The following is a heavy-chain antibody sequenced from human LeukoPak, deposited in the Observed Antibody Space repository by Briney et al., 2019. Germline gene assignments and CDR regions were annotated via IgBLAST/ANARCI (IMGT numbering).Heavy chain of an antibody. CDR1: GYTFTSYA. D-gene: IGHD3-10*01. V-gene: IGHV1-3*01. CDR3: ARVPGSGSYVNPCYFDY. Sequence: ASVKVSCKASGYTFTSYAMHWVRQAPGQRLEWMGWINAGNGNTKYSQKFQGRVTITRDTSASTAYMELSGLRSEDTAVYYCARVPGSGSYVNPCYFDYWGQGTLVTVSS. CDR2: INAGNGNT. J-gene: IGHJ4*02.